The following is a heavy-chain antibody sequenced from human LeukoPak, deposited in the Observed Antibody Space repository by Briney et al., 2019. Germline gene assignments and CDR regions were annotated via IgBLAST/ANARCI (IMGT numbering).Heavy chain of an antibody. D-gene: IGHD3-10*01. J-gene: IGHJ4*02. CDR2: IYYSGST. CDR3: AAPPPEGRLLWFGELLK. Sequence: PSETLSLTCTVSGGSISSSSYYWGWIRQPPGKGLEWIGSIYYSGSTYYNPSLKSRVTISVDTSKNQFPLKLSSVTAADTAVYYCAAPPPEGRLLWFGELLKWGQGTLVTVSS. CDR1: GGSISSSSYY. V-gene: IGHV4-39*01.